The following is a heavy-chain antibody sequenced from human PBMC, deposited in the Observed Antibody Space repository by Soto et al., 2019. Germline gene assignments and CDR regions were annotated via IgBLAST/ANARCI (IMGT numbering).Heavy chain of an antibody. CDR3: ARHGAEFMTKHPSVGM. CDR2: ISSSGSTI. J-gene: IGHJ4*02. CDR1: GFTFSDYY. Sequence: GGSLRLSCAASGFTFSDYYMSWIRQAPGKGLEWVSYISSSGSTIYYADSVKGRFTISRDNAKNSLYLQMNSLRAEDTAVYYCARHGAEFMTKHPSVGMWGQGTLVTVSS. D-gene: IGHD4-17*01. V-gene: IGHV3-11*01.